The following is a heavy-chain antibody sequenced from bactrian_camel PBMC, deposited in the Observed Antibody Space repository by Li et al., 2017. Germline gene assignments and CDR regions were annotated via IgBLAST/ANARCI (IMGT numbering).Heavy chain of an antibody. V-gene: IGHV3S63*01. CDR1: GHTNLPYC. CDR3: AARGPYCYTKSSVRDFTY. Sequence: HVQLVESGGGSVQAGGSLTLSCAASGHTNLPYCMGWFRRVPGKEREGVARIATGSGDTYYADSVKGRFTISQDNAKNTVYPQMNSLKPEDTAMYYCAARGPYCYTKSSVRDFTYWGQGTQVTVS. J-gene: IGHJ6*01. CDR2: IATGSGDT. D-gene: IGHD2*01.